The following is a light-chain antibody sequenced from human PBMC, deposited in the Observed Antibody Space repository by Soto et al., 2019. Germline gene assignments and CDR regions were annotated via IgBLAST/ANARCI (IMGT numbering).Light chain of an antibody. CDR3: QQRSNWPPIT. CDR1: QSVKTF. V-gene: IGKV3-11*01. Sequence: EIVFTQSPAPLSLSSGESATLSFQASQSVKTFLVWYQQKPAQAPRLLIYDASHRATGIPARFSGSGSGTDFTLTISSLQPEDAAVYYCQQRSNWPPITFGQGTRLEIK. CDR2: DAS. J-gene: IGKJ5*01.